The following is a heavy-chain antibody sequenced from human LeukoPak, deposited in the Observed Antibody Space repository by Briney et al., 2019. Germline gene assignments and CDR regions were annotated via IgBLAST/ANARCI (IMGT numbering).Heavy chain of an antibody. CDR3: ARGPSGWYVHFYYYMDV. D-gene: IGHD6-19*01. J-gene: IGHJ6*03. Sequence: ASVKVSCKASGYTFTSYGISWVRQAPGQGLEWMGGIIPIFGTANYAQKFQGRVTITADESTGTAYMELSSLRSEDTAVYYCARGPSGWYVHFYYYMDVWGKGTTVTISS. CDR2: IIPIFGTA. CDR1: GYTFTSYG. V-gene: IGHV1-69*13.